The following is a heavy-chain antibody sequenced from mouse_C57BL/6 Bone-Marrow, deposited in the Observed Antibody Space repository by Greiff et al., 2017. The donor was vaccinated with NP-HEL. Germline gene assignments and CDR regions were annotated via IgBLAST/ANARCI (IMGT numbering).Heavy chain of an antibody. CDR2: IYPGDGDT. CDR3: ARRRWLLNYAMDY. J-gene: IGHJ4*01. D-gene: IGHD2-3*01. V-gene: IGHV1-80*01. CDR1: GYAFSSYW. Sequence: VMLVESGAELVKPGASVKISCKASGYAFSSYWMNWVKQRPGKGLEWIGQIYPGDGDTNYNGKFKGKATLTADKSSSTAYMQLSSLTSEDSAVYFCARRRWLLNYAMDYWGQGTSVTVSS.